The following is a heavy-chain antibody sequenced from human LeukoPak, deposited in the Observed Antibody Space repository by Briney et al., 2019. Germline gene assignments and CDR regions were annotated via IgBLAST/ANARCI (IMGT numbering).Heavy chain of an antibody. D-gene: IGHD3-3*01. V-gene: IGHV4-59*12. CDR3: ASDFTIFGVVLSAFNI. Sequence: SETLSLTCTVSGGSISSYYWSWIRQPPGKGLEWIGYIYYSGSTNYNPSLKSRVTISVDTSKNQFSLKLSSVTAADTAVYYCASDFTIFGVVLSAFNIWGRGRMVTVSS. CDR2: IYYSGST. CDR1: GGSISSYY. J-gene: IGHJ3*02.